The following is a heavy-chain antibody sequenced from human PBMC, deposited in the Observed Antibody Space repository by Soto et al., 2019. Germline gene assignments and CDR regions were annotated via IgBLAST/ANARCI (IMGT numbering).Heavy chain of an antibody. CDR3: ARGLDDTSAYYYVGWFDP. J-gene: IGHJ5*02. CDR2: MNPNSGNT. Sequence: GASVKVSCKASGYTFTNYDINWVRQATGQGLEWMGWMNPNSGNTGYAQKFQGRVTMTRNTSISTAYMELSSLRSEDTAVYYCARGLDDTSAYYYVGWFDPWGQGTLVTVSS. V-gene: IGHV1-8*01. D-gene: IGHD3-22*01. CDR1: GYTFTNYD.